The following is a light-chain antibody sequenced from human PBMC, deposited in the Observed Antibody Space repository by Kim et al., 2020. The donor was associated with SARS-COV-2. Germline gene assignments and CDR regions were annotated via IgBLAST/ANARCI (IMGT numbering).Light chain of an antibody. CDR3: QVWDSSSDHPV. CDR2: YHS. CDR1: NNGSKS. J-gene: IGLJ3*02. Sequence: APGKTATITGGGQNNGSKSFRWYKQTPGQAPVLVSYYHSDRPSGIPERFSGSNSGNTATLTISRVEAGDKADYYCQVWDSSSDHPVFGGGTQLTVL. V-gene: IGLV3-21*04.